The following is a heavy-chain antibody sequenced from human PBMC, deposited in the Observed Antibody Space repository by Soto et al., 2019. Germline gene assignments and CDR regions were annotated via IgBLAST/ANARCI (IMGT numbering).Heavy chain of an antibody. Sequence: QITLKESGPTLVKPTQTLTLTCSFSGFSLSTSGRGVGWIRQPPGKALGWLALIYWYDDERYSPSLKNTLTITKDTSKNQVVLTMTNMDPVDTATYYCAHRGYGDYPRDNWFDPWGQGTLVTVSS. CDR2: IYWYDDE. V-gene: IGHV2-5*01. J-gene: IGHJ5*02. CDR3: AHRGYGDYPRDNWFDP. D-gene: IGHD4-17*01. CDR1: GFSLSTSGRG.